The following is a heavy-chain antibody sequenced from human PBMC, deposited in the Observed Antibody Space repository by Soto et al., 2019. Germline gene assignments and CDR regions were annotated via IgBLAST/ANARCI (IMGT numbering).Heavy chain of an antibody. D-gene: IGHD1-1*01. V-gene: IGHV1-46*04. J-gene: IGHJ4*02. Sequence: GASVKVSCKASGYTFTNYYLHWVRQAPGQGLEWVGMINPSARGASYAQKLRGRLTMDRDTSTTTVYMELSRLTSEDTAVYYCARDNSAANGVLDHWGLGTLVTVSS. CDR3: ARDNSAANGVLDH. CDR2: INPSARGA. CDR1: GYTFTNYY.